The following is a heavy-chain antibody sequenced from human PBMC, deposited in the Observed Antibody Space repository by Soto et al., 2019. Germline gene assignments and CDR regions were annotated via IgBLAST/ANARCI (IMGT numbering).Heavy chain of an antibody. CDR2: IYYSGST. V-gene: IGHV4-59*01. CDR1: GGSISSYY. J-gene: IGHJ4*02. CDR3: AARLRDYDFWSGSHFDY. D-gene: IGHD3-3*01. Sequence: SETLSVTCTVSGGSISSYYWSWIRQPPGKGLEWIGYIYYSGSTNYNPSLKSRVTISVDTSKNQFSLKLSSVTAADTAVYYCAARLRDYDFWSGSHFDYWGQGTLVTVS.